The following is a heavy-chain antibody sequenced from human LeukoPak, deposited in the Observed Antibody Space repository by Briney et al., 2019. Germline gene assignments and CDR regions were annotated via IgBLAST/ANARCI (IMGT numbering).Heavy chain of an antibody. D-gene: IGHD1-26*01. CDR1: GDSFRKDSFSSYA. J-gene: IGHJ4*02. V-gene: IGHV1-69*13. Sequence: ASVKVSCKASGDSFRKDSFSSYAINWLRLAPGQGLEWMGGIVLGSASYAQKFQGRVTITADESTSTAYMELTPLISADTAVYYCAKEAGSCPTPGLYHFDYWGQGTLVTVSS. CDR3: AKEAGSCPTPGLYHFDY. CDR2: IVLGSA.